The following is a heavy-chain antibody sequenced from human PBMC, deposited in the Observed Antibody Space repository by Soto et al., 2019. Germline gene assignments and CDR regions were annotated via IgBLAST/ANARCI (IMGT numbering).Heavy chain of an antibody. CDR3: ARGQRFSDWFDP. D-gene: IGHD3-3*01. CDR2: TYSSGNT. J-gene: IGHJ5*02. Sequence: SETLSLTCSVSGGTISGYYWTWIRQPAGKGLEWIGRTYSSGNTKYNPSLQSRVTMSLDTSNNQFSLRLTSVTAADTAVYYCARGQRFSDWFDPWGQGTLVTVSS. CDR1: GGTISGYY. V-gene: IGHV4-4*07.